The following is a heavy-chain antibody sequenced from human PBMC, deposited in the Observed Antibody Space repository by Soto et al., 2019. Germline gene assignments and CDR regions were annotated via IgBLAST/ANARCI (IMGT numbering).Heavy chain of an antibody. CDR2: IVPIFGTA. Sequence: QVQLVQSGAEVKKPGSSVKVSCKASGGTFSSYAISWVRQAPGQGLEWMGGIVPIFGTANYAQKFQGRVTITADESTSTAYMELSSLRSEDTAVYYCSTGTHGNYYNGMDVWGQGTTVTVSS. J-gene: IGHJ6*02. D-gene: IGHD1-1*01. CDR1: GGTFSSYA. CDR3: STGTHGNYYNGMDV. V-gene: IGHV1-69*12.